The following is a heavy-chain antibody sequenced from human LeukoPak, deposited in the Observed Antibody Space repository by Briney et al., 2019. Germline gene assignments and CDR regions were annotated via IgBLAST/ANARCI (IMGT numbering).Heavy chain of an antibody. V-gene: IGHV3-7*01. CDR3: TRMLLWESSGYRPPDY. D-gene: IGHD3-22*01. CDR1: GFAFSNYW. Sequence: GGSLRLTCATSGFAFSNYWMSWVRQAAGKGLQWVAKIKEDGSEKKYVDSVKGRFTISRDNAENAVHLEMNSLRAEDTAVYYCTRMLLWESSGYRPPDYWGQGTLVTVSS. J-gene: IGHJ4*02. CDR2: IKEDGSEK.